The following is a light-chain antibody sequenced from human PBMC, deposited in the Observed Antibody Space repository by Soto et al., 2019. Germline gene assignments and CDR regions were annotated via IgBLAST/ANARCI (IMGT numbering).Light chain of an antibody. J-gene: IGKJ3*01. CDR1: QSVSSNY. CDR2: GAS. Sequence: EIVLTQSPGTLSLSPGERATLSCRASQSVSSNYLAWYQHKPGQAPRLLVYGASNRATGIPDRFSGSGSGTDFTLTISRLAPEDFALYYCQRYGSSFTFGPGTKVDIK. CDR3: QRYGSSFT. V-gene: IGKV3-20*01.